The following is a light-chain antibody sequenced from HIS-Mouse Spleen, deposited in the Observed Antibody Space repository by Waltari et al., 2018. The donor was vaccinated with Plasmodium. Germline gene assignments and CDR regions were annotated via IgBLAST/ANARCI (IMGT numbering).Light chain of an antibody. Sequence: SYELTQPPSVSVSQGQTARLTCSGADLPKHYSYWYQPKSGQAPVLVIYEDSKRPSGIPERFSGSSSGTMATLTIRGAQVEDEADYYCYSTDSSGNHRVFGGGTKLTVL. CDR1: DLPKHY. CDR3: YSTDSSGNHRV. J-gene: IGLJ3*02. V-gene: IGLV3-10*01. CDR2: EDS.